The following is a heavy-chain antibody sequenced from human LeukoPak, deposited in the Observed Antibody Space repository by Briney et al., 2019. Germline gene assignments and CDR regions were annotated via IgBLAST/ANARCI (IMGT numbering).Heavy chain of an antibody. CDR1: GFSFSTYA. J-gene: IGHJ4*02. CDR2: ISYDGITT. Sequence: GGSLRLSCAASGFSFSTYAMYWVRQAPGKGLECVALISYDGITTYYADSVKGRFTISRDNARNSLYLQMNSLRAEDTAVYYCARDRSMATRLWTPTDYWGQGTLVTVSS. D-gene: IGHD6-6*01. CDR3: ARDRSMATRLWTPTDY. V-gene: IGHV3-30-3*01.